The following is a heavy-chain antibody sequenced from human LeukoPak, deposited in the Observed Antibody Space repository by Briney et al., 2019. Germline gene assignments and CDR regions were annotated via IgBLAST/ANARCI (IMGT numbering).Heavy chain of an antibody. CDR2: IIPILGIA. V-gene: IGHV1-69*04. CDR3: ARGDGKRDRGDY. Sequence: ASVKVSCKASGGTFSSYAISWVRQAPGQGLEWMGRIIPILGIANYAQKFQGRVTITADKSTSTAYMELSSLRSEDTAVYYCARGDGKRDRGDYWGQGTLVTVSS. CDR1: GGTFSSYA. J-gene: IGHJ4*02. D-gene: IGHD3-16*01.